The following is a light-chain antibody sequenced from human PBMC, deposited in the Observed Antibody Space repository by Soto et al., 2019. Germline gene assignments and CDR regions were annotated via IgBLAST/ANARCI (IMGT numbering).Light chain of an antibody. CDR3: CSYVGGYSYV. Sequence: QSVLTLPRSVSGSPGQSVTVSCIGTSSDVGDYNSVYWYQQHPGKAPKLMIYDVSKRPSGVPERFSVSESGNTAFMTISGLQAEDEADYYCCSYVGGYSYVFGIGTKVTVL. V-gene: IGLV2-11*01. J-gene: IGLJ1*01. CDR1: SSDVGDYNS. CDR2: DVS.